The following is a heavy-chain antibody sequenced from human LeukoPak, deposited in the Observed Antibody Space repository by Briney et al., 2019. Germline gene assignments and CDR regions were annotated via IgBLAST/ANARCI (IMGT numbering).Heavy chain of an antibody. J-gene: IGHJ4*02. Sequence: SVKVSCKASGGTFSSYAISWVRQAPGQGLEWMGGIIPIFGTANYAQKFQGRVTITTDESTSTAYMELSSLRSEDTAVYYCASAYYGSGSYIGTIDYWGQRTLVTVSS. D-gene: IGHD3-10*01. CDR1: GGTFSSYA. CDR2: IIPIFGTA. V-gene: IGHV1-69*05. CDR3: ASAYYGSGSYIGTIDY.